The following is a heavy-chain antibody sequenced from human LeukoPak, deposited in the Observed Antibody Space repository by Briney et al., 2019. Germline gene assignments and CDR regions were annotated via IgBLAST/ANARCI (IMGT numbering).Heavy chain of an antibody. CDR2: INPSGGST. J-gene: IGHJ5*02. CDR3: ARGGLIAARPDPFDP. CDR1: GYTFTIYY. V-gene: IGHV1-46*01. Sequence: ASVKVSCKASGYTFTIYYMHWVRQAPGQGLEWMGIINPSGGSTSYAQKFQGRVTMTRDTSTSTVYMELSSLRSEDTAVYYCARGGLIAARPDPFDPWGQGTLVTVSS. D-gene: IGHD6-6*01.